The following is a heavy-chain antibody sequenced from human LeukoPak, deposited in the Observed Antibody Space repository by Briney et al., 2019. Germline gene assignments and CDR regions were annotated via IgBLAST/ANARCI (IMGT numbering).Heavy chain of an antibody. CDR1: GLTFNDYW. V-gene: IGHV3-7*01. D-gene: IGHD2-15*01. CDR2: IKQDGSEK. CDR3: ARAIVVVVAATCHFDY. Sequence: GGSLRLSCVASGLTFNDYWMSWVRQAPGKGLEWVANIKQDGSEKYYVDSVKGRFTISRDNAKNSLYLQMNSLRAEDTAVYYCARAIVVVVAATCHFDYWGQGTLVTVSS. J-gene: IGHJ4*02.